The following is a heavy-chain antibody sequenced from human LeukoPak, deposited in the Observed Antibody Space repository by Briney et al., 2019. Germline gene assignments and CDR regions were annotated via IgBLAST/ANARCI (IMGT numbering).Heavy chain of an antibody. D-gene: IGHD3-16*02. J-gene: IGHJ6*03. Sequence: GGSLRLSCAASGFTFSDYYMSWIRQAPGKGLEWVSYISSSGSTIYYADSVKGRFTISRDNAKNSLYLQMNSLRAEDTAVYYCARGLAGLSPRQVYYYYMDVWGKGTTVTVSS. V-gene: IGHV3-11*01. CDR2: ISSSGSTI. CDR3: ARGLAGLSPRQVYYYYMDV. CDR1: GFTFSDYY.